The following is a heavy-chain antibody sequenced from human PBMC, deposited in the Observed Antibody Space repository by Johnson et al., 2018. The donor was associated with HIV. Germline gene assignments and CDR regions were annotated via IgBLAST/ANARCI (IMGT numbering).Heavy chain of an antibody. J-gene: IGHJ3*02. V-gene: IGHV3-30*04. CDR2: ISYDGSNK. CDR1: GFTYSSYA. CDR3: ARELGEDDYYGSGGDAFDI. D-gene: IGHD3-10*01. Sequence: QVQLVESGGGVVQPGRSLRLSCVVSGFTYSSYAMHWVRQAPGKGLEWVAVISYDGSNKYYADSVKGRFTISRDNPKNTLYLQMNSLRAEETAVYYCARELGEDDYYGSGGDAFDIWGQGTMVTVSS.